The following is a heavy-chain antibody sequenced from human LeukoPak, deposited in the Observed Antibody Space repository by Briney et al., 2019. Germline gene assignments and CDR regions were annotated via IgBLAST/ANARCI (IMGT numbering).Heavy chain of an antibody. CDR2: IYTSGST. J-gene: IGHJ6*03. D-gene: IGHD5-24*01. Sequence: SETLSLTCTVSGNSISSGDNYWSWIRQPAGKGLEWIGRIYTSGSTNYNPSLNSRVTISGDTSNNQSSLRLSSVTAADTAVYYCAREGRYRYGYNEYHSYMDIWGKGTTVTVSS. CDR1: GNSISSGDNY. V-gene: IGHV4-61*02. CDR3: AREGRYRYGYNEYHSYMDI.